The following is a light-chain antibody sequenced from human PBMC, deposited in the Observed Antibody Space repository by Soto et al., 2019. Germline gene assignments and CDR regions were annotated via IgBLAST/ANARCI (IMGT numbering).Light chain of an antibody. CDR1: QSVSSN. Sequence: EIVMTQSPATLSVSPGARATLSCRASQSVSSNLAWYQQKPGQAPRLLIYGASTRATGIPVRLSGRGSGTDFTLTISSLEPEDFAVYYCQQRSNWPWTFGQGTKGDIK. CDR2: GAS. J-gene: IGKJ1*01. V-gene: IGKV3-15*01. CDR3: QQRSNWPWT.